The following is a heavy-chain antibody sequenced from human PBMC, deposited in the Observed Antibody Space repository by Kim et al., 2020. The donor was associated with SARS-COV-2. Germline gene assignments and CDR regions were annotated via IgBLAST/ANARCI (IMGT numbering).Heavy chain of an antibody. Sequence: GGSLRLSCAASGFTITNDNFMEWVRQAPGKGLEWVSAFRTGGSTFYADSVRGRFTMSRDNSKNTVYLQMNSLRADDSAVYYCAKRDYNRWYFDLWGRGTLVTVSS. CDR1: GFTITNDNF. CDR2: FRTGGST. J-gene: IGHJ2*01. D-gene: IGHD3-10*01. CDR3: AKRDYNRWYFDL. V-gene: IGHV3-66*01.